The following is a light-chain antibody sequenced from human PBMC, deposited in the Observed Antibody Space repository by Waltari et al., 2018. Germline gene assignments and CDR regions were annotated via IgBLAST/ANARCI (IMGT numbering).Light chain of an antibody. CDR1: SSNIVNSH. V-gene: IGLV1-51*01. J-gene: IGLJ3*02. Sequence: QSVLTQPPSVSAAPGQKVTISCSGSSSNIVNSHISWYQQLPGAAPKLLIYEKNRRPSGIPARFACSQSGTSATLDITGLQTGDEGDYYCGSRDTSLNTGVFGGGTKLTVL. CDR2: EKN. CDR3: GSRDTSLNTGV.